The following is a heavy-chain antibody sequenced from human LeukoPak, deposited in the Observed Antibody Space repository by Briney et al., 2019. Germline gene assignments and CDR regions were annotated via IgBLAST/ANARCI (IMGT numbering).Heavy chain of an antibody. D-gene: IGHD1-26*01. CDR2: IYPTGDVT. V-gene: IGHV1-46*01. J-gene: IGHJ4*02. CDR1: GYTFSSYY. CDR3: ARELRTGVGAAEY. Sequence: ASVKVSCKASGYTFSSYYMHWLRPAPGQGLDWMGLIYPTGDVTAYAQKFQGRLTVTRDTSTRTVYMDLSSLRSDDTAVYYCARELRTGVGAAEYWGQGTLVAVSS.